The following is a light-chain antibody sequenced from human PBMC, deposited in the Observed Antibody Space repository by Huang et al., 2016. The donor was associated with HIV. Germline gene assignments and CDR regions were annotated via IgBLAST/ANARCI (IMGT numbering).Light chain of an antibody. Sequence: DIRMTQSPSTLSASVGDRVTITCRASQSISGWFAWYQQRPGKAPKLLIYQASNLESGVPSRFSGSGSGTEFTLTISSLQPDDSATYYCQNYNSYSPGYTFGQGTKLEIK. CDR2: QAS. V-gene: IGKV1-5*03. CDR3: QNYNSYSPGYT. CDR1: QSISGW. J-gene: IGKJ2*01.